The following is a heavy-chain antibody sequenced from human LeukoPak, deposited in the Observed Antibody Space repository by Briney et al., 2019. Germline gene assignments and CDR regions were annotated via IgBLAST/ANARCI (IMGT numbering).Heavy chain of an antibody. Sequence: PGGSLRLSCVASEFTFSSYWMHWVRQAPAKGLVWVSRINSDGSSTSYADCVKGRFTISRDNAKNTFYLQMNSLRAEDTAVYYCARGMAYSSGWFPFDYWGQGSLVTVSS. J-gene: IGHJ4*02. V-gene: IGHV3-74*01. CDR2: INSDGSST. CDR3: ARGMAYSSGWFPFDY. D-gene: IGHD6-19*01. CDR1: EFTFSSYW.